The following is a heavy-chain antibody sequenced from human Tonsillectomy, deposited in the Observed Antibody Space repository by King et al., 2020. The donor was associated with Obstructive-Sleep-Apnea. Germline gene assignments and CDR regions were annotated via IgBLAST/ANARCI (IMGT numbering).Heavy chain of an antibody. CDR1: GYTFTGYY. V-gene: IGHV1-2*04. CDR3: ARVSCSSTSCYAYYFDY. J-gene: IGHJ4*02. Sequence: QLVQSGAEVKKPGASVKVSCKASGYTFTGYYMHWVRQAPGQGLEWMGWINPNSGGTNYAQKFQGWVTMTRDTSISTAYMELSRLRSDDTAVYYCARVSCSSTSCYAYYFDYWGQGTLVTVSS. D-gene: IGHD2-2*01. CDR2: INPNSGGT.